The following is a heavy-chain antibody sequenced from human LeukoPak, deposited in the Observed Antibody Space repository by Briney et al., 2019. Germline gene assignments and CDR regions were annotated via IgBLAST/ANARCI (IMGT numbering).Heavy chain of an antibody. CDR3: ERHCYSTNCYD. Sequence: GESLKISCKGSGYSFTSYWIGWVRQMPGKGLEWMAIIYPGDSDTRYSPSFQGQVTISADKSISTAYLQWSSLKASDTAIYYCERHCYSTNCYDWGQGTLVTVSS. CDR2: IYPGDSDT. J-gene: IGHJ4*02. CDR1: GYSFTSYW. D-gene: IGHD2-2*01. V-gene: IGHV5-51*01.